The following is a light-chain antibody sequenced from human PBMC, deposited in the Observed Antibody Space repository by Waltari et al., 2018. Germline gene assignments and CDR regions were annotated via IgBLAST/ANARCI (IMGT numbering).Light chain of an antibody. CDR3: QSYDSSNVV. V-gene: IGLV6-57*02. Sequence: NFMLTQPHSVSESPGQTVTISCTGSSGSIASNYVQWYQQRPGTAPTTVIYEDNQRPSGVPVRFSGSIDSSSNSASLTISGLKTEDEADYYCQSYDSSNVVFGGGTKLTVL. CDR1: SGSIASNY. CDR2: EDN. J-gene: IGLJ2*01.